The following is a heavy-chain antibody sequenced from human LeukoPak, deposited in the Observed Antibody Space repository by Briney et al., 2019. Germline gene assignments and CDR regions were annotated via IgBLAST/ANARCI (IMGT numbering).Heavy chain of an antibody. CDR2: IGSKAYGGTI. J-gene: IGHJ6*03. Sequence: GGSLRLSCTASGFTFGDYAMSWFRQAPGKGLEWVSFIGSKAYGGTIEYAASVKGRFTISRDDSKNTLYLQMNSLKTEDTAVYYCTTETPLVVVAATGNYYYYMDVWGKGTTVTISS. V-gene: IGHV3-49*03. CDR3: TTETPLVVVAATGNYYYYMDV. D-gene: IGHD2-15*01. CDR1: GFTFGDYA.